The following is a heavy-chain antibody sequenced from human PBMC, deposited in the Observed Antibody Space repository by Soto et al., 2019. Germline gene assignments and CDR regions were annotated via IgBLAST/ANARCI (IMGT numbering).Heavy chain of an antibody. V-gene: IGHV1-8*01. D-gene: IGHD3-9*01. Sequence: GASVKVSCKASGYTFTSYDINWVRQATGQGLEWMGWMNPNSGNTGYAQKFQGRVTMTRNTSISTAYMELSSLRSEDTAVYYCASLDTYYDILTGAPDAFDIWGQGTTVTVSS. CDR3: ASLDTYYDILTGAPDAFDI. J-gene: IGHJ3*02. CDR1: GYTFTSYD. CDR2: MNPNSGNT.